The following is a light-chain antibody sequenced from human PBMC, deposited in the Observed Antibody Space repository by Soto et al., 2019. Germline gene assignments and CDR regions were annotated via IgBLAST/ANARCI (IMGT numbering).Light chain of an antibody. V-gene: IGKV1-33*01. CDR3: QQSFSTPHT. J-gene: IGKJ2*01. CDR2: EAS. CDR1: QDIGPY. Sequence: DIQMTQSPPSLSASVGDRVTITCQSSQDIGPYLNWYQHKPGKAPNLVIYEASNLETGVPSRFSGGGSGTDFTFTISSLRPEDIATYYCQQSFSTPHTFGQGTKLELK.